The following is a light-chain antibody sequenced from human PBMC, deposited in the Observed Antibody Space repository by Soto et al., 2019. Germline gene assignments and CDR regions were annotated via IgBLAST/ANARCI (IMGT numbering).Light chain of an antibody. J-gene: IGLJ3*02. CDR2: SNS. CDR1: SSNIGSNT. V-gene: IGLV1-44*01. Sequence: QSVLTQPPSASGTPGQRVTVSCSGSSSNIGSNTVNWYQQVPGTAPKLLIYSNSQRPSGVSDRFSGSKSGTSASLAISGLQSEDEADYYCAAWDDSLTGPVFGGGTKVTVL. CDR3: AAWDDSLTGPV.